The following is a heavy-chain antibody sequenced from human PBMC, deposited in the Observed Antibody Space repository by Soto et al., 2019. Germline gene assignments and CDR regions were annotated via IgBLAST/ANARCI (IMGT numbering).Heavy chain of an antibody. Sequence: EVQLVESGGGLVQPGRSLRLSCEASGFTFDDYAMHWVRQAPGKGLEGVSGISWNSGSIGYADSVKGRFTISRDNAKNSLYLKINSLRAEDTALYYCAKGRYCSGGSCYFLFDYWGQGTLVTVCS. CDR1: GFTFDDYA. CDR2: ISWNSGSI. J-gene: IGHJ4*02. V-gene: IGHV3-9*01. CDR3: AKGRYCSGGSCYFLFDY. D-gene: IGHD2-15*01.